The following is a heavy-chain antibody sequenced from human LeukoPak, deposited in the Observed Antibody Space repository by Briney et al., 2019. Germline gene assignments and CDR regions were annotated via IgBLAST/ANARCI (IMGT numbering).Heavy chain of an antibody. D-gene: IGHD6-6*01. CDR1: GYTFTSYD. CDR2: INPTGGST. CDR3: ARTAARRFDY. V-gene: IGHV1-46*01. J-gene: IGHJ4*02. Sequence: ASVKVSCKASGYTFTSYDINWVRQATGQGLEWMGIINPTGGSTTYAQKFQGRVTMTRDTSTSTVYMELSSLRSDDTAVYYCARTAARRFDYWGQGTLVTVSP.